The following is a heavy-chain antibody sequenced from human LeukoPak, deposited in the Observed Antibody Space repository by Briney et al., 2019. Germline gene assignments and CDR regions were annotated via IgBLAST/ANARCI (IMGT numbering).Heavy chain of an antibody. V-gene: IGHV3-11*01. CDR3: ARASTYYYDSSGYYPLDL. CDR2: ISSSGSTI. D-gene: IGHD3-22*01. J-gene: IGHJ2*01. CDR1: GFTFSDYY. Sequence: GGSLRLPCAASGFTFSDYYMSWIRQAPGKGLEWVSYISSSGSTIYYADSVKGRFTISRDNAKNSLYLQMNSLRAEDTAVYYCARASTYYYDSSGYYPLDLWGRGTLVTVSS.